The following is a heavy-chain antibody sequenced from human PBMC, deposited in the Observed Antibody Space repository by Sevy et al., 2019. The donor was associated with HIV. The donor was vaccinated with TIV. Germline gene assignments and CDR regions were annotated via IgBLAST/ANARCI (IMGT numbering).Heavy chain of an antibody. CDR2: INPNSGGT. D-gene: IGHD2-2*01. V-gene: IGHV1-2*04. CDR3: ARAPLDCSSTSCHPDY. J-gene: IGHJ4*02. Sequence: ASVKVSCKASGYTFTGYYMHWVRQAPGQGLEWMGWINPNSGGTNYEQKFQGWVTMTRDTSISTAYMELGRLRSDDTAVYYCARAPLDCSSTSCHPDYWGQGTLVTVSS. CDR1: GYTFTGYY.